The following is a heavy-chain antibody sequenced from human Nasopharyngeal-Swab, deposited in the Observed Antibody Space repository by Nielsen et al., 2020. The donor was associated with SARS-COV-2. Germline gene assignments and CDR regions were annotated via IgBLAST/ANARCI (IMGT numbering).Heavy chain of an antibody. J-gene: IGHJ5*02. D-gene: IGHD6-19*01. V-gene: IGHV3-74*03. Sequence: GESLKISCAASGFAFSNYWMHWVRQAPGKGLVWVSRITPDGYGTMYADSVKGRFIISKANAKNTLNLQMNSLRAEDTALYYCARGRIAVAAVDPWGQGILVTVSS. CDR2: ITPDGYGT. CDR1: GFAFSNYW. CDR3: ARGRIAVAAVDP.